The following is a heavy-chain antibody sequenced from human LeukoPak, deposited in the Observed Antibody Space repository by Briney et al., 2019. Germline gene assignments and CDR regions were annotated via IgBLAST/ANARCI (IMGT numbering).Heavy chain of an antibody. J-gene: IGHJ4*02. CDR3: AREYYFDNSGYYGVGDY. D-gene: IGHD3-22*01. V-gene: IGHV1-2*02. CDR2: FNPNSGGT. CDR1: GYTFTGYY. Sequence: ASVKVSCKASGYTFTGYYMHWVRQAPGQGLEWMGWFNPNSGGTNYAQEFQGRVTMTRDTSISTAYMELSRLRSDDTAVYYCAREYYFDNSGYYGVGDYWGQGTLVTVSS.